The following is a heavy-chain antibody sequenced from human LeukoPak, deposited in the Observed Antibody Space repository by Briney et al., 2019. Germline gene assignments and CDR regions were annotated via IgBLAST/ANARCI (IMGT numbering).Heavy chain of an antibody. Sequence: SGTLSLTCSVPGGSIYMSSFYWAWMRQPPGKGLEWIGNIYHTGSTIYNPSLKSRVTISVDTSKNQFSLRLNSVTAADTATYYCARPRGDLWSPYDSWGQGTLVTVSS. V-gene: IGHV4-39*01. D-gene: IGHD3-3*01. J-gene: IGHJ5*02. CDR3: ARPRGDLWSPYDS. CDR1: GGSIYMSSFY. CDR2: IYHTGST.